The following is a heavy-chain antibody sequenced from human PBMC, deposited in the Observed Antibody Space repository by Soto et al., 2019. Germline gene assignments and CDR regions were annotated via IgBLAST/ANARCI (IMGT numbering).Heavy chain of an antibody. CDR2: IYHNGST. CDR1: GDSITSANW. J-gene: IGHJ5*02. Sequence: KPSETLSLTCAVSGDSITSANWWIWVRQSPRKGLEWLGEIYHNGSTNYNTSLKSRVAISVDKAKNQFSLKLTSVTAADTAVYYCARARGAIFGVVIRNWFDPWDQGTLVTVSS. CDR3: ARARGAIFGVVIRNWFDP. D-gene: IGHD3-3*01. V-gene: IGHV4-4*02.